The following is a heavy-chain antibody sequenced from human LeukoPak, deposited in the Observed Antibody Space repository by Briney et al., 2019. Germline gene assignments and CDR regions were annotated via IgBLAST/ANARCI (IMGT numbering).Heavy chain of an antibody. CDR3: SRDSTFRAVVDVNY. V-gene: IGHV1-18*01. CDR2: INANSGKT. CDR1: AYSFTTFS. J-gene: IGHJ4*02. Sequence: ASVNVSCKASAYSFTTFSNAWVRQAPGQGLEWMGWINANSGKTHYAQKFHDRVTMTTDTSTNTAYMELRGLKSDDTAMYYCSRDSTFRAVVDVNYWGQGTLVTVSS. D-gene: IGHD3-16*01.